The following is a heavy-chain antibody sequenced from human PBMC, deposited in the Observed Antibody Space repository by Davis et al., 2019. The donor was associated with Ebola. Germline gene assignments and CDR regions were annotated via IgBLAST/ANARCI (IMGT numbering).Heavy chain of an antibody. V-gene: IGHV3-30*04. CDR2: IAYDGRYE. CDR3: VRDYNDGIGRFDY. CDR1: GITFSRYA. Sequence: GESLKISCAVSGITFSRYAMHWVRQAPGKGLEWVTDIAYDGRYESYAESVKGRFTISRDNSKSTLYLQMNSLRLEDTAVYYCVRDYNDGIGRFDYWDQGTLVTVSS. D-gene: IGHD3-16*01. J-gene: IGHJ4*02.